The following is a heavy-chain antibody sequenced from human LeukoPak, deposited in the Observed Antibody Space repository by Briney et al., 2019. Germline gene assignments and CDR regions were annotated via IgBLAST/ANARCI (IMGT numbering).Heavy chain of an antibody. D-gene: IGHD3-22*01. V-gene: IGHV3-23*01. CDR2: ISTSGGGT. CDR3: AKSTVSPNYYDSSGSFDY. Sequence: GGSLRLSCAASGFTFSSYAMSWVRQAPGKGLEWVSAISTSGGGTYYADSVKGRFTISRDNSKNTLYLQMNSLRAEDTAVYYCAKSTVSPNYYDSSGSFDYWGQGTVVTVSS. J-gene: IGHJ4*02. CDR1: GFTFSSYA.